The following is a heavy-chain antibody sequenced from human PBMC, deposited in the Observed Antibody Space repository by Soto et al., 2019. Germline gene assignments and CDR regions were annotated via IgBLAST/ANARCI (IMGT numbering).Heavy chain of an antibody. Sequence: QAHLVESGGGVVQPGRSLRLSCAASGFTFTSYGMHWVRQAPGTRLEWVAVISYDGGLQHYADSVKGRFTISRDNSKNMVLLQMNSLRAEDTPVYYCLSDRGYGHASVPYSWGQGTLVSVSS. CDR2: ISYDGGLQ. J-gene: IGHJ4*02. CDR1: GFTFTSYG. D-gene: IGHD5-18*01. CDR3: LSDRGYGHASVPYS. V-gene: IGHV3-30*03.